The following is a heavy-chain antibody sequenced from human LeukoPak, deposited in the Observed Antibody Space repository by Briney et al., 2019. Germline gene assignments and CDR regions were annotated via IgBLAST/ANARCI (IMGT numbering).Heavy chain of an antibody. CDR1: GFTANNNY. V-gene: IGHV3-53*01. Sequence: GGSLRLSCAASGFTANNNYMSWVRQAPGMRLQWVSLIYSGSSPYYEDSVKGRFTISRDSSKNMVFLQMNSLRAEDTAVYYCASSGAYSDFDFWGQGTLVTVSS. CDR3: ASSGAYSDFDF. D-gene: IGHD3-22*01. J-gene: IGHJ4*02. CDR2: IYSGSSP.